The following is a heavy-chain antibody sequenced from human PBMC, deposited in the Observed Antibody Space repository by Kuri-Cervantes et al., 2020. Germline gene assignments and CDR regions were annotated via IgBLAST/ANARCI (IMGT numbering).Heavy chain of an antibody. CDR3: ARGAWGSGGSNRDY. CDR2: ISPNSGGT. CDR1: GYSFTDYY. Sequence: ASVKVSCKASGYSFTDYYIHWVRQAPGQGLEWMGWISPNSGGTNYAQKSQGRVTMTRDTSISTAYMELSRLRSDDTAVYYCARGAWGSGGSNRDYWGQGTLVTVSS. J-gene: IGHJ4*02. D-gene: IGHD6-19*01. V-gene: IGHV1-2*02.